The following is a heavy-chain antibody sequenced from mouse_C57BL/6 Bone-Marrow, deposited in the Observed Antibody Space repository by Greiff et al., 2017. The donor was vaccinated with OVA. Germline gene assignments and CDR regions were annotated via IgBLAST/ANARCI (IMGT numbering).Heavy chain of an antibody. CDR3: ARDEGGVYSGYYAMDY. Sequence: EVKVVESGGGLVKPGGSLKLSCAASGFTFSSYAMSWVRQTPEKRLEWVATISDGGSYTYYPDNVKGRFTISRDNAKNNLYLQMSHLKSEDTAMYYCARDEGGVYSGYYAMDYWGQGTSVTVSS. J-gene: IGHJ4*01. V-gene: IGHV5-4*01. D-gene: IGHD2-1*01. CDR2: ISDGGSYT. CDR1: GFTFSSYA.